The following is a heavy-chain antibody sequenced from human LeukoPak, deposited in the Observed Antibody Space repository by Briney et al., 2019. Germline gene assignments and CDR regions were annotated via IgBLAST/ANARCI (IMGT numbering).Heavy chain of an antibody. D-gene: IGHD3-10*01. CDR2: INPNSGGT. J-gene: IGHJ4*02. Sequence: ASVKVSCKASGGTFSSYAISWVRQAPGQGLEWMGWINPNSGGTNYAQKFQGRVTMTRDTSISTAYMELSRLRSDDTAVYYCARQTGTYYFDYWGQGTLVTVSS. CDR3: ARQTGTYYFDY. V-gene: IGHV1-2*02. CDR1: GGTFSSYA.